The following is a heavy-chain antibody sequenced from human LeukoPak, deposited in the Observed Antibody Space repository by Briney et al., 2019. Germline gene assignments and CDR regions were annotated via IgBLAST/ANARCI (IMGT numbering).Heavy chain of an antibody. CDR3: ARTWYYFDY. Sequence: SETLSLTCTVSGGSISSYYWSWFRQSPGKGLEWIGYIYYSGSTNYNPSFKSRVTISVDTSKNQFSLKLSSVTAADTAVYYCARTWYYFDYWGQGTLVTVSS. D-gene: IGHD6-13*01. CDR2: IYYSGST. V-gene: IGHV4-59*08. CDR1: GGSISSYY. J-gene: IGHJ4*02.